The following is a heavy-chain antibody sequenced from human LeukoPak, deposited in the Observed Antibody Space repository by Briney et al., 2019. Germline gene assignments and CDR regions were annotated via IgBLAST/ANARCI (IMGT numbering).Heavy chain of an antibody. CDR3: AIPYDSSAYCRAEYFQH. J-gene: IGHJ1*01. CDR2: ISASGGNT. V-gene: IGHV3-23*01. Sequence: QPGGYLRLSCAASGFNFSSYAINWVRQAPGKGIAWLSGISASGGNTYYATSVKGRFTISRANSKKHLYLEMKSLRADDTAVYYCAIPYDSSAYCRAEYFQHWGQGSLVTVSS. CDR1: GFNFSSYA. D-gene: IGHD3-22*01.